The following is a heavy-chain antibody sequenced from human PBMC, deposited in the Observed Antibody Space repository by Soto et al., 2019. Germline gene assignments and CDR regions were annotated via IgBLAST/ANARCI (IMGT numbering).Heavy chain of an antibody. V-gene: IGHV3-15*01. CDR1: GFTFSNAW. D-gene: IGHD1-1*01. CDR3: TTDPGTPRPADYYYYGMDV. J-gene: IGHJ6*02. CDR2: IKSKTDGGTT. Sequence: PGGSLRLSCAASGFTFSNAWMSWVRQAPGKGLEWVGRIKSKTDGGTTDYAAPVKGRFTISRDDSKNTLYLQMNSLKTEDIAVYYCTTDPGTPRPADYYYYGMDVWGQGTTVTVLL.